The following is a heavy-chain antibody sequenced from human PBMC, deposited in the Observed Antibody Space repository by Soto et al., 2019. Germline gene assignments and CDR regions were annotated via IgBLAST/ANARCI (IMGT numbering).Heavy chain of an antibody. V-gene: IGHV4-61*03. J-gene: IGHJ4*02. D-gene: IGHD5-18*01. Sequence: SETLSLTCTVSGGSVSSVSYYRSWIRQPPGKGLEWIGYIYYSGSTNYNPSLKSRVTMSVDNSKNTLYLQMNSLRAGDTAVYYCAGPGYSSQDYWGQGTLVTVSS. CDR3: AGPGYSSQDY. CDR1: GGSVSSVSYY. CDR2: IYYSGST.